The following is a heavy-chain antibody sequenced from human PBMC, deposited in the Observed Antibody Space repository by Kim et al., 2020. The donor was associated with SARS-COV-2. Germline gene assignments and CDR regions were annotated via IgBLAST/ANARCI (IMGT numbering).Heavy chain of an antibody. CDR2: ISSSGSTI. Sequence: GGSLRLSCAASGFTFSDYYMSWIRQAPGKGLEWVSYISSSGSTIYYADSVKGRFTISRDNAKNSLYLQMNSLRAEDTAVYYCARDPGIVVVVAAPERSSTPSFFDYWGQGTLVTVSS. CDR3: ARDPGIVVVVAAPERSSTPSFFDY. J-gene: IGHJ4*02. V-gene: IGHV3-11*04. CDR1: GFTFSDYY. D-gene: IGHD2-15*01.